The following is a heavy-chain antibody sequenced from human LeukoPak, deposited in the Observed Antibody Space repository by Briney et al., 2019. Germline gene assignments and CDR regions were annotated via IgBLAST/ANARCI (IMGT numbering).Heavy chain of an antibody. J-gene: IGHJ4*02. V-gene: IGHV3-21*01. Sequence: GGSLRLSCKASGFTFSSYSMNWVRQAPGKGLEWMSSISRSSSYIYYADKVKGRFTIARDNAKNSAYLQMNSRRAEDTAVYYCARDCSSTSCFDYWGQGTLVTVSS. D-gene: IGHD2-2*01. CDR3: ARDCSSTSCFDY. CDR2: ISRSSSYI. CDR1: GFTFSSYS.